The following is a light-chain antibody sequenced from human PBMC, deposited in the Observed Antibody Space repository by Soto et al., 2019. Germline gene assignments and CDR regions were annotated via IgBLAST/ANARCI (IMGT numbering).Light chain of an antibody. CDR2: EVT. CDR1: SSDIGGYNF. Sequence: QSALTQPASVSGSLGQSITISCTGTSSDIGGYNFVSWYRHHPGKAPKLMIYEVTNRPSGVSNRFSGSRSGNTASLTISGLQAEDEGDYYCSSFTSSSTDVFGTGTQLTVL. CDR3: SSFTSSSTDV. J-gene: IGLJ1*01. V-gene: IGLV2-14*01.